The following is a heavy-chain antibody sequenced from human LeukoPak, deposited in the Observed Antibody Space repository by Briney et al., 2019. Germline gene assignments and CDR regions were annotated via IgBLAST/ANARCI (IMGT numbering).Heavy chain of an antibody. D-gene: IGHD3-10*01. CDR1: GGSISSYY. V-gene: IGHV4-34*01. CDR3: ARGEGSRSYMSYFDY. Sequence: PSETLSLTCTVSGGSISSYYWSWIRQPPGKRLEWIGEINHSGSTNYNPSLKSRVTISQDTSKNQFSLKLSSVNAADTAVYYCARGEGSRSYMSYFDYWGQGALVTVSS. CDR2: INHSGST. J-gene: IGHJ4*02.